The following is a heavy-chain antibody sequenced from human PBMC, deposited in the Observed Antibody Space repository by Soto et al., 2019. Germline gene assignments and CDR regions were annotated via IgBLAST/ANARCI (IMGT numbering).Heavy chain of an antibody. CDR2: INHSGST. Sequence: QVQLQQWGAGLLKPSETLSLTCAVYGGYFSGYYWSWIRQPPGKGLEWIGQINHSGSTNYNPSLMSRGTLSVDTSKNQLSLKLGSVTAADTAVYYCARGIYHWNYVFGFGPPDYWGQVTLVTVSS. J-gene: IGHJ4*02. V-gene: IGHV4-34*01. CDR1: GGYFSGYY. CDR3: ARGIYHWNYVFGFGPPDY. D-gene: IGHD1-7*01.